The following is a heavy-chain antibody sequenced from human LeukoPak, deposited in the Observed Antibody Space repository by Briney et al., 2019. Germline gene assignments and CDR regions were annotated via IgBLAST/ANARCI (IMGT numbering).Heavy chain of an antibody. J-gene: IGHJ2*01. CDR3: ARMYYDILGYFDL. CDR2: IYYSGST. Sequence: SETLSLTCTVSGGSISSGGYYWSWIRQHPGKGLEWIGYIYYSGSTYYNPSLKSRVTISVDTSKNQFSLKLSSVTAADTAVYYCARMYYDILGYFDLWGRGTLVTVSS. CDR1: GGSISSGGYY. D-gene: IGHD3-9*01. V-gene: IGHV4-31*03.